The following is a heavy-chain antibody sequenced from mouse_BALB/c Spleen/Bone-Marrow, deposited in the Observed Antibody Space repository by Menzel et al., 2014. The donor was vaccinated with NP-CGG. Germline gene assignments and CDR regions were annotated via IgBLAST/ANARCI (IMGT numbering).Heavy chain of an antibody. CDR1: GFTFSDYY. CDR2: INDGGSYT. D-gene: IGHD2-1*01. J-gene: IGHJ4*01. V-gene: IGHV5-4*02. Sequence: EVKLVESGGGLVKPGGSLKLSCAVSGFTFSDYYMYWVRQNPEKRLEWVATINDGGSYTYYPDSVKGRFTISKDNAKNNLYLQMSSLKSEDTAMYDCARDGNFAMDYWGQGTSVTVSS. CDR3: ARDGNFAMDY.